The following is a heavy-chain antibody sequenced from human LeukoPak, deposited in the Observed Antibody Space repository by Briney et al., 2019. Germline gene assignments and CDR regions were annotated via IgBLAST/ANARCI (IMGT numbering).Heavy chain of an antibody. Sequence: SETLSLTCSVSGVSISSGSNYWGWIRQPPGKTLEWIGSIYSSGGTYYNPSLKSRAIILIDTAKNHVSLNLSSVTAADTAVYYCAREYSSSYWFRSRFDPWGQGTLVTVSS. J-gene: IGHJ5*02. D-gene: IGHD6-6*01. CDR2: IYSSGGT. V-gene: IGHV4-39*07. CDR3: AREYSSSYWFRSRFDP. CDR1: GVSISSGSNY.